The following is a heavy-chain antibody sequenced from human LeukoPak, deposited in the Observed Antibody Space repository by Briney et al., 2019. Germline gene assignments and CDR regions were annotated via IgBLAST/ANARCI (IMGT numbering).Heavy chain of an antibody. CDR3: ARVPYYYDSSGYVLSYAFDI. CDR2: IYYSGST. Sequence: SETLSLTCTVSGGSISSGGYYWSWIRQHPGKGLEWIGYIYYSGSTYYNPSPKSRVTISVDTSKNQFSLKLSSVTAADTAVYYCARVPYYYDSSGYVLSYAFDIWGQGTMVTVSS. J-gene: IGHJ3*02. CDR1: GGSISSGGYY. V-gene: IGHV4-31*03. D-gene: IGHD3-22*01.